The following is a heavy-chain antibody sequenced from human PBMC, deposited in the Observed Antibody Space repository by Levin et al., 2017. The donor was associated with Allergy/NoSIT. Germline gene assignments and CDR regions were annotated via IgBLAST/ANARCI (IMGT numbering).Heavy chain of an antibody. D-gene: IGHD6-6*01. CDR3: ARARGWVAARQSAFDI. CDR2: MSYDGSNK. Sequence: PGGSLRLSCAASGFTFSSYPMHWVRQAPGKGLEWVAIMSYDGSNKYYTDSVKGRFTISRDNSKNMLFLQMSSLRAEDTAVYYCARARGWVAARQSAFDIWGQGTIVTVSS. CDR1: GFTFSSYP. J-gene: IGHJ3*02. V-gene: IGHV3-30*04.